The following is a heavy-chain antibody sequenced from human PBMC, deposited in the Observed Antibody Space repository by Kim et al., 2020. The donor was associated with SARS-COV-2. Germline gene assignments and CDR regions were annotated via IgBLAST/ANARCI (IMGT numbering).Heavy chain of an antibody. D-gene: IGHD3-22*01. CDR1: GGTFSSYA. Sequence: SVKVSCKASGGTFSSYAISWVRQAPGQGLEWMGGIIPIFGTANYAQKFQGRVTITADESTSTAYMELSSLRSEDTAVYYCARDDSSGYYYDYWGQGTLVTVSS. J-gene: IGHJ4*02. CDR2: IIPIFGTA. CDR3: ARDDSSGYYYDY. V-gene: IGHV1-69*13.